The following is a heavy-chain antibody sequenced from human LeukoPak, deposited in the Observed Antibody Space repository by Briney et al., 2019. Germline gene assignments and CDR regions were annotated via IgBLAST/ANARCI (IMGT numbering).Heavy chain of an antibody. CDR2: IYTSGST. Sequence: PSETLSLTCTVSGGSISSYYWSWIRQPAGKGLEWIGRIYTSGSTNYNPSLKSRVTMSVDTSKNQFSLKLSSVTAADTAVYYCARGSGVDYGDYQTLYYFDYWGQGTLVTVSS. J-gene: IGHJ4*02. CDR1: GGSISSYY. CDR3: ARGSGVDYGDYQTLYYFDY. D-gene: IGHD4-17*01. V-gene: IGHV4-4*07.